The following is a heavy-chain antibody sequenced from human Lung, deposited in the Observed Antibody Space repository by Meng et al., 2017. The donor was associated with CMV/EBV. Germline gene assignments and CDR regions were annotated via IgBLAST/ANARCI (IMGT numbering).Heavy chain of an antibody. CDR3: ARSVERAGDYSNYGFDP. V-gene: IGHV1-69*16. J-gene: IGHJ5*02. CDR2: ILPMLGSA. Sequence: GNFSTRTFSWVRQAPGQGLEWMGGILPMLGSAIYSQKFQGRVTITTDASTNTVYMEMTNLSSEDTAVYCCARSVERAGDYSNYGFDPWGHGTLVTVSS. D-gene: IGHD4-11*01. CDR1: GNFSTRT.